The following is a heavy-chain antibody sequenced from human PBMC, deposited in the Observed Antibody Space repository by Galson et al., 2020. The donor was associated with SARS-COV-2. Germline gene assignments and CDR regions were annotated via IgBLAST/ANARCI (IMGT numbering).Heavy chain of an antibody. J-gene: IGHJ6*02. V-gene: IGHV3-33*01. CDR2: TWYDGSYK. CDR1: GFSISDYG. D-gene: IGHD3-22*01. Sequence: GESLKISCAASGFSISDYGMHWVRQAPGKGLEWVALTWYDGSYKYYADSVKGRFTLSRDNSKNTLYLQTNSLRAEDTAVYYCARETYYDTSGYYVSPGMDVWGQGTTVTVSS. CDR3: ARETYYDTSGYYVSPGMDV.